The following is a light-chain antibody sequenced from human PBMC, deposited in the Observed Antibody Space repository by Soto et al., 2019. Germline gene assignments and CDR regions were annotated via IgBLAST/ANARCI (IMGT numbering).Light chain of an antibody. CDR3: QQFSSYPLT. V-gene: IGKV3-20*01. Sequence: EIVMTQSPATLSVSPGDRATLSCRASESVTSSLAWYQQKPGQAPSLLIYGASSRATGIPDRFSGSGSGTDFTLTISRLEPEDFAVYDCQQFSSYPLTFGGGTKVDIK. CDR1: ESVTSS. J-gene: IGKJ4*01. CDR2: GAS.